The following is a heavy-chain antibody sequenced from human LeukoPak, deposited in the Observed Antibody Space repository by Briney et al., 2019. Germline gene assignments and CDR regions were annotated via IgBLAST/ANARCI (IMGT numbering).Heavy chain of an antibody. V-gene: IGHV1-2*06. J-gene: IGHJ4*02. Sequence: GAAVKVSCKASGYTFTGNYMHWGRHAPGQGLEWVGRINTNSGGTNYAQKFQGRVTMTRDTSISTAYMELRRLRSDDTAVYYCARGITMIVVVPGYWGQGTLVTVSS. D-gene: IGHD3-22*01. CDR3: ARGITMIVVVPGY. CDR1: GYTFTGNY. CDR2: INTNSGGT.